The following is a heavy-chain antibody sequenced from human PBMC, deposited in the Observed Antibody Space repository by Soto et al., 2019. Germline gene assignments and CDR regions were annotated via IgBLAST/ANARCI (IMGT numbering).Heavy chain of an antibody. Sequence: SETLSLPCTVSGGSISSGDYYWSWIRQPPGKGLEWIGYIYYSGSTYYNPSLKSRVTISVDTSKNQFSLKLSSVTAADTVVYYCARADDSSAPDYWAQGTLVPVSA. CDR2: IYYSGST. V-gene: IGHV4-30-4*01. D-gene: IGHD3-22*01. CDR1: GGSISSGDYY. J-gene: IGHJ4*02. CDR3: ARADDSSAPDY.